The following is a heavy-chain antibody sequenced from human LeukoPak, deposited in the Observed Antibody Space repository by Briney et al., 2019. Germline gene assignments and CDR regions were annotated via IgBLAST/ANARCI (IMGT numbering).Heavy chain of an antibody. CDR1: GGTFSSYA. Sequence: SVKVSCKASGGTFSSYAISWVRQAPGQGLEWMGGIIPIFGTANYAQKFQGRVTITTDESTSTAYMELSSLRSEDTAVYYCRYYDSSGYYYFDYWGQGTLVTVSS. CDR3: RYYDSSGYYYFDY. V-gene: IGHV1-69*05. CDR2: IIPIFGTA. D-gene: IGHD3-22*01. J-gene: IGHJ4*02.